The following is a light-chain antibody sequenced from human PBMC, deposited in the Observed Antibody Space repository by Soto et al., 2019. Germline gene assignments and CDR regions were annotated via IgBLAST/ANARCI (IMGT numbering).Light chain of an antibody. CDR3: AAWDDSLSGVV. CDR1: SSNIGSNY. Sequence: QSVLTQPPSASGTPGQRVTISCSGSSSNIGSNYVYWYQQLPGTAPKLLIYRNNQLPSGVPDRFSGSKSGTSASLAISGLRSEYESDYYCAAWDDSLSGVVFGGGTKLTVL. V-gene: IGLV1-47*01. CDR2: RNN. J-gene: IGLJ2*01.